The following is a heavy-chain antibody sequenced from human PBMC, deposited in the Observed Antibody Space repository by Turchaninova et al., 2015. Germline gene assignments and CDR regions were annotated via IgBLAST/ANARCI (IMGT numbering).Heavy chain of an antibody. J-gene: IGHJ4*02. D-gene: IGHD6-13*01. CDR3: TRRDSSTWYLDY. Sequence: QVPLQESGPGLVKPSETMSLTCTVPGGSLSGYYWSWIRQPPGKGLGWIGYIYYIWITNYNPSLKSRVTFSLDTSKNQFSLRLTSVTAADTAIYYCTRRDSSTWYLDYWGQGILVTVSS. CDR2: IYYIWIT. V-gene: IGHV4-59*08. CDR1: GGSLSGYY.